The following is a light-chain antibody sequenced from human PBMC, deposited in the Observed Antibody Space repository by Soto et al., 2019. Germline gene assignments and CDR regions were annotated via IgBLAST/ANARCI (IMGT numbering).Light chain of an antibody. J-gene: IGKJ1*01. CDR1: QSVLYSSNNKNY. V-gene: IGKV4-1*01. Sequence: DIVMTQSPDSLAVSVGERATINCKSSQSVLYSSNNKNYLAWYQQKPGQPPKLLIYWASTRESGVPDRFSGSGSGTDFTLTISSLQAEDVAVYYCQQYYRTPWTFGQGTKVEIK. CDR2: WAS. CDR3: QQYYRTPWT.